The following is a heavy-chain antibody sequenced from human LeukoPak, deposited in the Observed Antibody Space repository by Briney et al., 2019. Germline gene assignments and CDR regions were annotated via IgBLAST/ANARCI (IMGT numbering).Heavy chain of an antibody. J-gene: IGHJ4*02. CDR1: GGTFSSYA. Sequence: ASVKVSCKASGGTFSSYAISWVRQAPGQGLEWMGRIIPILGIANYAQKFQGRVTITADKSTSTAYMELSSLRSEDTAVYYCARDRPLGVITTRFDYWGQGTLVTVSS. CDR2: IIPILGIA. V-gene: IGHV1-69*04. D-gene: IGHD3-22*01. CDR3: ARDRPLGVITTRFDY.